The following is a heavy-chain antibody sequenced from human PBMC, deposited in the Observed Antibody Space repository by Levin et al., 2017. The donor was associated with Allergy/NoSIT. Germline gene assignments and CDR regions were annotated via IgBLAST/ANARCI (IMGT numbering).Heavy chain of an antibody. CDR3: ARDPTTVTTSVLHYFDY. J-gene: IGHJ4*02. Sequence: ASVKVSCKASGYTFTSYGISWVRQAPGQGLEWMGWISAYNGNTNYAQKLQGRVTMTTDTSTSTAYMELRSLRSDDTAVYYCARDPTTVTTSVLHYFDYWGQGTLVTVSS. V-gene: IGHV1-18*01. D-gene: IGHD4-17*01. CDR2: ISAYNGNT. CDR1: GYTFTSYG.